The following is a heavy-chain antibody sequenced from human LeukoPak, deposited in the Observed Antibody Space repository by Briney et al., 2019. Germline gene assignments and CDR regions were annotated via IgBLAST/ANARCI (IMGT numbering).Heavy chain of an antibody. V-gene: IGHV1-8*01. Sequence: GASVKDSCKASGYTFTSYDNNWVRQATGQGLDWIRWMNPNSGNTGYAQKFQGRVTMTRNTSISTAYMELSSLRSEDTAVYYCARGKEGTIFGVVIKTDDYMDVWGKGTTVTVSS. CDR1: GYTFTSYD. CDR3: ARGKEGTIFGVVIKTDDYMDV. J-gene: IGHJ6*03. CDR2: MNPNSGNT. D-gene: IGHD3-3*01.